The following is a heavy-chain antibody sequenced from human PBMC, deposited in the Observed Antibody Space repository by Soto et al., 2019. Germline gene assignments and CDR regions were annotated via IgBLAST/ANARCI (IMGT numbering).Heavy chain of an antibody. Sequence: EVQLLESGGGLVQPGGSLRLSCAASGFTFSSYAMSWVRQAPGKGLEWVSAISGSGGSTYYADSVKGRFTISRDNSKNTLYLQMNSLRAEDTAVYYCAKDPAIVLMVYETTTYGYWGQGTLVTVSS. J-gene: IGHJ4*02. CDR1: GFTFSSYA. CDR2: ISGSGGST. V-gene: IGHV3-23*01. CDR3: AKDPAIVLMVYETTTYGY. D-gene: IGHD2-8*01.